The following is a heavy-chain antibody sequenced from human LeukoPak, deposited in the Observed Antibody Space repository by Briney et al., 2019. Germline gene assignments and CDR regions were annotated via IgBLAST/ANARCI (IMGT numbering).Heavy chain of an antibody. V-gene: IGHV3-15*01. CDR3: TTGTWIQLWLADY. CDR1: GFTFTNAC. J-gene: IGHJ4*02. CDR2: IKSQTDGGTT. D-gene: IGHD5-18*01. Sequence: PGGSLRLSCKGSGFTFTNACMSWVRLAPGKGLEWVGHIKSQTDGGTTDYAAPVKGRFTISRDDSKNTLYLQLNSLKTEDTAVYYCTTGTWIQLWLADYWGQGTLVTMSS.